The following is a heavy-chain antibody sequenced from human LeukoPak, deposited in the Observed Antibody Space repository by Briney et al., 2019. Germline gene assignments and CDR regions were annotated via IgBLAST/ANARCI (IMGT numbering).Heavy chain of an antibody. J-gene: IGHJ3*02. CDR1: GGSISSSSYH. Sequence: SETLSLTCTVSGGSISSSSYHWGWIRQPPGKGLEWIGNIYYSGSTYYNPSLKSRVTISVDTSKNQFSLKLSSVTAADTAVYYCARRLDSSSWSGAFDIWGQGTMVTVSS. CDR3: ARRLDSSSWSGAFDI. CDR2: IYYSGST. V-gene: IGHV4-39*01. D-gene: IGHD6-13*01.